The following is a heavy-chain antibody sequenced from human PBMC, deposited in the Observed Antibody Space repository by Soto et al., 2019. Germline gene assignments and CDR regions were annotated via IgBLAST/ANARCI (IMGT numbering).Heavy chain of an antibody. D-gene: IGHD2-15*01. V-gene: IGHV3-21*06. Sequence: VESGGGLVKPGGSLRLSCTFPFSMYSMNWVRQAPGNGLQWVASISSGSAYIKYAESVKGRFTISRDNAKNSLHLQMNSLSAEDTAIYHCARDQGGSYDSWFDPWGQGTLVTVSS. J-gene: IGHJ5*02. CDR3: ARDQGGSYDSWFDP. CDR2: ISSGSAYI. CDR1: PFSMYS.